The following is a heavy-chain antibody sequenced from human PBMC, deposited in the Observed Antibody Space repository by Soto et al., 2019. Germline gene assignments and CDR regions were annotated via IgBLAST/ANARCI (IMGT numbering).Heavy chain of an antibody. CDR2: TYYRSKWYN. Sequence: SQTLSLTCAISGDSVPSNSAAWNWIRQSPSRGLEWLGRTYYRSKWYNDYAVSVKSRITINPDTSKNQFSLHLNSVTPEDTAVFYCARGAAAGPRNYYYYYYAMDVWGQGTTVTVSS. CDR1: GDSVPSNSAA. V-gene: IGHV6-1*01. D-gene: IGHD6-13*01. CDR3: ARGAAAGPRNYYYYYYAMDV. J-gene: IGHJ6*02.